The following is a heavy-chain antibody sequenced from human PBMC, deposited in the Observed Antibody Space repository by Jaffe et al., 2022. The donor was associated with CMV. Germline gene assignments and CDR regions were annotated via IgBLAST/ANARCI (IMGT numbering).Heavy chain of an antibody. CDR2: ISGSGGST. J-gene: IGHJ2*01. D-gene: IGHD2-8*01. Sequence: EVQLVESGGGLVQPGGSLRLSCAASGFTFSSYAMSWVRQAPGKGLEWVSAISGSGGSTYYADSVKGRFTISRDNSKNTLYLQMNSLRAEDTAVYYCAKSNIVLMVYVLDLYFDLWGRGTLVTVSS. V-gene: IGHV3-23*04. CDR3: AKSNIVLMVYVLDLYFDL. CDR1: GFTFSSYA.